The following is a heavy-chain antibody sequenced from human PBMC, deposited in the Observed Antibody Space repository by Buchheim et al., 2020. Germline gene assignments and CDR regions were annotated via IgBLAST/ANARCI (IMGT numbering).Heavy chain of an antibody. CDR3: AREGVLWFGELFPPYWYFDL. J-gene: IGHJ2*01. D-gene: IGHD3-10*01. CDR2: IYYSGST. CDR1: GGSISSGDYY. Sequence: QVQLQESGPGLVKPSQTLSLTCTVSGGSISSGDYYWSWIRQPPGKGLEWIGYIYYSGSTDYNPSLKSRVTISVDTSKNQFSLKLSSVTAADTAVYYCAREGVLWFGELFPPYWYFDLWGRGTL. V-gene: IGHV4-30-4*01.